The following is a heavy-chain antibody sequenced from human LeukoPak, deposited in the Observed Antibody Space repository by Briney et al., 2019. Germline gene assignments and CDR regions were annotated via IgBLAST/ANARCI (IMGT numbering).Heavy chain of an antibody. D-gene: IGHD3-22*01. Sequence: ASVKVSCKASGYTFTSYGISWVRQAPGQGLEWMGWISAYSGNTNYAQKVQDRVTMTTDASTSTAYMELRSLRSDDTALYYCARVVLYDSSGYYYAPLSYFDYWGQGTLFTVSS. CDR2: ISAYSGNT. CDR3: ARVVLYDSSGYYYAPLSYFDY. V-gene: IGHV1-18*01. J-gene: IGHJ4*02. CDR1: GYTFTSYG.